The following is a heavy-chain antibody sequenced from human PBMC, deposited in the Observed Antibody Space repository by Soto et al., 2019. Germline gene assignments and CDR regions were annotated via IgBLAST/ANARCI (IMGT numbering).Heavy chain of an antibody. J-gene: IGHJ6*02. V-gene: IGHV3-30*18. CDR1: GFTFTNYG. Sequence: GGSLRLSCAASGFTFTNYGMHWVRQAPGKGLEWVAFISDDGSNKYYADSMKGRFTMSRDNSKSTLYLQMNSLRVEDTAVYYCTKRRNVLRFLEWSSGMEVWGQGTTVTVSS. CDR2: ISDDGSNK. CDR3: TKRRNVLRFLEWSSGMEV. D-gene: IGHD3-3*01.